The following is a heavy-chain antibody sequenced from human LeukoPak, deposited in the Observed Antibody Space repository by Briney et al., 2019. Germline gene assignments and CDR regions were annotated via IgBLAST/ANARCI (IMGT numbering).Heavy chain of an antibody. Sequence: EGSLRLSCAASGFTFSSYAMHWVRQAPGKGLEWVAVISYDGSNKYYADSVKGRFTISRDNSKNTLYLQMNSLRAEDAAVYYCADFDYWGQGTLVTVSS. J-gene: IGHJ4*02. CDR2: ISYDGSNK. V-gene: IGHV3-30-3*01. CDR3: ADFDY. CDR1: GFTFSSYA.